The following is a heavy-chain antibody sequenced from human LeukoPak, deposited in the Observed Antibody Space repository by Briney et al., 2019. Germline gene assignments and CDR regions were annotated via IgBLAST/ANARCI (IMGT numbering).Heavy chain of an antibody. J-gene: IGHJ4*02. V-gene: IGHV3-23*01. D-gene: IGHD6-6*01. CDR1: GFTFSSYA. CDR3: ARAPGSSVSIAARPYYFDY. Sequence: GGSLRLSCAASGFTFSSYAMSWVRQAPGKGLEWVSVINGAGGATYYADSVKGRFAISRDNSKNTLYLQINSLTAEDTAAYYCARAPGSSVSIAARPYYFDYWGQGALVTVSS. CDR2: INGAGGAT.